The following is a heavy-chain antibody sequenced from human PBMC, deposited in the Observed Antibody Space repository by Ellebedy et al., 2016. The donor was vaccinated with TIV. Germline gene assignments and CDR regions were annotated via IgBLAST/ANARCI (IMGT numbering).Heavy chain of an antibody. CDR2: ISWSGGSI. CDR3: AKETTWKDNYYHSSGYYWDC. D-gene: IGHD3-22*01. V-gene: IGHV3-9*01. CDR1: GFRFDDYA. J-gene: IGHJ4*02. Sequence: PGGSLRLSCVGSGFRFDDYAMHWVRQAPGKGLEWVSSISWSGGSIGYADSVEGRFTISRDNAKNLLYLQMNGLKTEDTAFYYCAKETTWKDNYYHSSGYYWDCWGQGALVTVSS.